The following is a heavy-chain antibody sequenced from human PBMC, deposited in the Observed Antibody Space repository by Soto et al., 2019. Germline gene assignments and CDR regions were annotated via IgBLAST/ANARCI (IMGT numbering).Heavy chain of an antibody. J-gene: IGHJ4*02. D-gene: IGHD5-12*01. V-gene: IGHV3-7*04. CDR2: IKQDGSEK. CDR1: GFTFSTYW. Sequence: EVQLVESGGGLVQPGGSLRLSCAASGFTFSTYWMFWVRQAPGKGLEWVATIKQDGSEKLYGDSVKGRFTISRDNAKNSLHLQMSSLRVEDTAVYFCAGAPGWLIDNWGQGTLVTVAS. CDR3: AGAPGWLIDN.